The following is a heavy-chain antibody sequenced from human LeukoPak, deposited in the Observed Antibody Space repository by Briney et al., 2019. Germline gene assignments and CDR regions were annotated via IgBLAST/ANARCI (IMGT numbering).Heavy chain of an antibody. CDR3: ASSPRINYDILTGYYQGYYFDY. Sequence: ASVKVSCKASGYTFTSYYMHWVRQAPGQGLEWMGIINPSGGSTSYAQKFQGGVTMTRDTSTSTVYMELSSLRSEDTAVYYCASSPRINYDILTGYYQGYYFDYWGQGTLVTVSS. V-gene: IGHV1-46*01. J-gene: IGHJ4*02. CDR1: GYTFTSYY. CDR2: INPSGGST. D-gene: IGHD3-9*01.